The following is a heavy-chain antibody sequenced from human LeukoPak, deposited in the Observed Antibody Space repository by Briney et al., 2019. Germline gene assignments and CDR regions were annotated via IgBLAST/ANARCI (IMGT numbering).Heavy chain of an antibody. Sequence: TSETLSLTCTVSGGSISSSSYYWGWIRQPPGKGLEWIGSIYYSGSTYYNPSLKSRVTISVDTSKNQFSLKLSSVTAADTAVYYCAREERWLQLNFDYWGQGTLVTVSS. J-gene: IGHJ4*02. CDR3: AREERWLQLNFDY. CDR2: IYYSGST. D-gene: IGHD5-24*01. V-gene: IGHV4-39*02. CDR1: GGSISSSSYY.